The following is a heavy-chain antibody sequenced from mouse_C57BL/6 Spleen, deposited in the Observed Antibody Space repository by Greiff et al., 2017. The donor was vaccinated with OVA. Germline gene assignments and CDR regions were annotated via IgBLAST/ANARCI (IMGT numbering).Heavy chain of an antibody. V-gene: IGHV14-1*01. D-gene: IGHD2-4*01. CDR3: TRGYDYDAESYY. CDR2: IDPEDGDT. Sequence: VQLQQSGAELVRPGASVKLSCTASGFHIKDYYMHWVKQRPEQGLEWIGRIDPEDGDTEYAPKFQGKATMTADTSSNTAYLQLSSLTSEDTAVYYCTRGYDYDAESYYWGQGTTLTVSS. J-gene: IGHJ2*01. CDR1: GFHIKDYY.